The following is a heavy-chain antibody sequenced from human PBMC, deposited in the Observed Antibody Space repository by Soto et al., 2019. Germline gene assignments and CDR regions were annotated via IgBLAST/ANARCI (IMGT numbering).Heavy chain of an antibody. J-gene: IGHJ6*02. D-gene: IGHD2-2*01. V-gene: IGHV1-46*01. CDR3: ARPQIPDANYYGLDV. CDR1: GYTFTSYY. Sequence: ASVKVSCKASGYTFTSYYMHWVRQAPGQGLEWMGIINPSSGSTSYAQKFQGRVTMTKDTSISTVYMEVSRLRSDDTAVYYCARPQIPDANYYGLDVWGQGTTVTVSS. CDR2: INPSSGST.